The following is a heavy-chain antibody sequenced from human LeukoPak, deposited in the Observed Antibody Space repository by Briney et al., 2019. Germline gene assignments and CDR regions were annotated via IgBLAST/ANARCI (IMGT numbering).Heavy chain of an antibody. V-gene: IGHV3-23*01. CDR1: GFSINIYA. CDR3: AKDPNGDYVGAFDA. Sequence: PGGSLRLSCASSGFSINIYAMTWVRQAPGKGLEWISSINVNGRGTYYADSVKGRFTISRDNSKNTLYLQMNSLRAEDTAVYYCAKDPNGDYVGAFDAWDQGTVVTVSS. D-gene: IGHD4-17*01. CDR2: INVNGRGT. J-gene: IGHJ3*01.